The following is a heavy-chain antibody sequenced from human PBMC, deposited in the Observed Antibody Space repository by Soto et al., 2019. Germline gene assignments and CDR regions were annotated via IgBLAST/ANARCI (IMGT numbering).Heavy chain of an antibody. D-gene: IGHD3-3*01. CDR3: AREITFRDYDFWSGPIYYDYGMDV. Sequence: QVQLVQSGAEVKKPGASVKVSCKASGYTFTSYGISWVRQAPGQGLEWMGWIRAYNGNTNYAQKLQGRVTMTTDTSTTTAFMELRSLRSDDTAVYYCAREITFRDYDFWSGPIYYDYGMDVWGQGTTVNVSS. CDR2: IRAYNGNT. CDR1: GYTFTSYG. V-gene: IGHV1-18*04. J-gene: IGHJ6*02.